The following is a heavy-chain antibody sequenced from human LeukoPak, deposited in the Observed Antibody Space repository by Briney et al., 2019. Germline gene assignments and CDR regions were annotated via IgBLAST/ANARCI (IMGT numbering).Heavy chain of an antibody. CDR1: GFTFDDYA. V-gene: IGHV3-9*01. D-gene: IGHD5-18*01. CDR2: ISWNSGSI. J-gene: IGHJ3*02. CDR3: AKGLDWDTTNAFDI. Sequence: PGRSLRLSCAASGFTFDDYAMHWVRQAPGKGLEWVSGISWNSGSIGYADSVKGRFTISRDNAKNSLYLQMNSLRAEDAALYYCAKGLDWDTTNAFDIWGQGTMVTVSS.